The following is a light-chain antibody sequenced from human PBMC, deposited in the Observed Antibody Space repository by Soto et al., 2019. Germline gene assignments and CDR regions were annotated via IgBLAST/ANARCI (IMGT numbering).Light chain of an antibody. CDR2: GPS. Sequence: DIVMTQSPATLSVSPGERATLSCRASQNIKSNLAWYQQKPGQAPRLLIFGPSSRAAGIPARFSGSGSGTEFTLTISSLQSEDFAVYYCQQYNSWPLTFGGGTKVEI. CDR3: QQYNSWPLT. CDR1: QNIKSN. V-gene: IGKV3-15*01. J-gene: IGKJ4*01.